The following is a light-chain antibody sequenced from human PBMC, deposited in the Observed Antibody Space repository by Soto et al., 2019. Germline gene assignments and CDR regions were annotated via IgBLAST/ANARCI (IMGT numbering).Light chain of an antibody. CDR3: QQYYSYPLT. CDR1: QAITNN. Sequence: DSQLTQSPFFLSASVGDRVTITCRASQAITNNLAWYQQKPGKAPKLLIYAASTLQSGVPSRFSGSGSGTDFTLTISCLQSEDFATYYCQQYYSYPLTFGGGTKADNK. CDR2: AAS. V-gene: IGKV1-9*01. J-gene: IGKJ4*01.